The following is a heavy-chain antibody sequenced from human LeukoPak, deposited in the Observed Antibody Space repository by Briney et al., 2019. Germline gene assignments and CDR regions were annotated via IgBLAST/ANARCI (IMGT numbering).Heavy chain of an antibody. CDR1: GFTFSSYW. CDR3: ARDQDAYSSAWYGVFDS. V-gene: IGHV3-74*01. D-gene: IGHD6-19*01. J-gene: IGHJ4*02. Sequence: GGSLRLSCAASGFTFSSYWMHWVRQVPGKGLVWVSRINSDGSSTNYADSVKGRFTISRDNAQNSLYLQMDYLRVEDTAIYYCARDQDAYSSAWYGVFDSWGQGTLVTVSS. CDR2: INSDGSST.